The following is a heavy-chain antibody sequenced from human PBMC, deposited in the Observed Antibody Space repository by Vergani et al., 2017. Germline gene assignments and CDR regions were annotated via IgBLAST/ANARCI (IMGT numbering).Heavy chain of an antibody. J-gene: IGHJ5*02. D-gene: IGHD6-19*01. CDR1: GGSISSGGYY. V-gene: IGHV4-31*03. Sequence: QVQLQESGPGLVKPSQTLSLPCTVSGGSISSGGYYWSWLRQHPGQGLEWIGYIYYSGGTYYNPSLKSRVSISVDTSKNQFALKLSSVTAADAAVYYWARGSAYSRGWYYWFDPWGQGTLVTVSS. CDR3: ARGSAYSRGWYYWFDP. CDR2: IYYSGGT.